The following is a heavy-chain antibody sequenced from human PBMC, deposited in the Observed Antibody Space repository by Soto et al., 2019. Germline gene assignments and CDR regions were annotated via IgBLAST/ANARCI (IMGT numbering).Heavy chain of an antibody. D-gene: IGHD6-6*01. J-gene: IGHJ4*02. CDR2: IGSSGSTI. CDR1: GFTFSSFE. V-gene: IGHV3-48*03. Sequence: EVQLVEYGGGLVQPGGSLRLSCAASGFTFSSFEMNWVRQAPGKGLEWVSKIGSSGSTIWYADSVKVRFTISRDNAKNSLYLQINSLRGDDTAVYYCARATYSSSYYFDSWGQRTLVTVSS. CDR3: ARATYSSSYYFDS.